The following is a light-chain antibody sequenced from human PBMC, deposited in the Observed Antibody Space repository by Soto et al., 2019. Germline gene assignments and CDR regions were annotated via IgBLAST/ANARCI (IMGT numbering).Light chain of an antibody. CDR3: QHYGGPVGYT. J-gene: IGKJ2*01. CDR2: GAS. Sequence: EIVLTQSPGNLSLYPGERATLSSSSSQTVRINYLAWYQQKRGQAARLLIYGASSRATDIPGRFTGSGSGTDFALSISRLEPEDFAVYYCQHYGGPVGYTFGQGTKVEIK. CDR1: QTVRINY. V-gene: IGKV3-20*01.